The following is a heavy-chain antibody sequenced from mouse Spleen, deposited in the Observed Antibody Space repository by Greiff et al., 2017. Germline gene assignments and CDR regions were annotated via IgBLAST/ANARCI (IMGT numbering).Heavy chain of an antibody. J-gene: IGHJ2*01. V-gene: IGHV1-9*01. Sequence: QVQLQQSGAELMKPGASVKISCKATGYTFSSYWIEWVKQRPGHGLEWIGEILPGSGSTNYNEKFKGKATFTADTSSNTAYMQLSSLTSEDSAVYYCARGSYYGSRRFDYWGQGTTLTVSS. CDR1: GYTFSSYW. D-gene: IGHD1-1*01. CDR2: ILPGSGST. CDR3: ARGSYYGSRRFDY.